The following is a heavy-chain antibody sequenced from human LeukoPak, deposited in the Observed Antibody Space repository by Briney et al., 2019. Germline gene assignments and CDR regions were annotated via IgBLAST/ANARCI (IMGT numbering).Heavy chain of an antibody. V-gene: IGHV3-30*04. CDR2: ISYDGSNK. D-gene: IGHD5-12*01. CDR3: ARSGLEYSGSPFDY. CDR1: GFTFSSYA. Sequence: PGGSLRLSCAASGFTFSSYAMHWVRQAPGKGLEWVAVISYDGSNKYYADSVKGRFTISRDNSKNTLYLQMNSLRAEDTAVYYCARSGLEYSGSPFDYWGQGTLVTVSS. J-gene: IGHJ4*02.